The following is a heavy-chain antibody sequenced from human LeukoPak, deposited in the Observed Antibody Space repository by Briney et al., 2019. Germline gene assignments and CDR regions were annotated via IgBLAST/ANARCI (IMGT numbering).Heavy chain of an antibody. J-gene: IGHJ4*02. CDR2: ICSGDTYI. D-gene: IGHD3-10*02. CDR1: GFTFSSYC. V-gene: IGHV3-21*01. CDR3: ARTGYARGDY. Sequence: PGGSLRPSCAASGFTFSSYCMNWVRQAPGKGLDWVATICSGDTYIYYADSVKGRFTISRDNAKSSLFLQMNSLRAEDTAMYYCARTGYARGDYWGQGTLVTVSS.